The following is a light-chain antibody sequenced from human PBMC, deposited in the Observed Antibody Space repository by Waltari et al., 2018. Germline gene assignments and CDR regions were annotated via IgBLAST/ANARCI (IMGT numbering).Light chain of an antibody. CDR1: QDISNY. V-gene: IGKV1-33*01. J-gene: IGKJ4*01. CDR2: DAS. Sequence: DIQMTQSPSSLSASVGDRVTITCQASQDISNYLNWYQQKPGKAPKLLSYDASNLETGVPSRFSGSGSGTDFTFTISSLQPEDIATYYCQQYDNLLPLTFGGGTKVEIK. CDR3: QQYDNLLPLT.